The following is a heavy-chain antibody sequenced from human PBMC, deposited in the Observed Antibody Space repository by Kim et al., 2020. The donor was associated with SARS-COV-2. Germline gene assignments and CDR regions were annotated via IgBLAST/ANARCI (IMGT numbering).Heavy chain of an antibody. CDR2: ISYDGSNK. CDR3: ANWDTAMASLDY. J-gene: IGHJ4*02. V-gene: IGHV3-30*18. D-gene: IGHD5-18*01. Sequence: GGSLRLSCAASGFTFSSYGMHWVRQAPGKGLEWVAVISYDGSNKYYADSVKGRFTISRDNSKNTLYLQMNSLRAEDTAVYYCANWDTAMASLDYWGQGTLVTVSS. CDR1: GFTFSSYG.